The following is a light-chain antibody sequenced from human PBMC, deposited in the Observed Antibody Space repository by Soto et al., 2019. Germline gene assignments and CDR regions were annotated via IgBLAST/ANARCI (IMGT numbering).Light chain of an antibody. CDR2: TAS. CDR3: QQTYTFPWT. Sequence: DIRMTQSPSSLSASVGDTVTITCRASQGISDYLSWFQHKPGEAPKLLIYTASSLQGGVPLRFSGAGSRTDFSLTISGLQPEASATYYCQQTYTFPWTFGQGTRV. J-gene: IGKJ1*01. CDR1: QGISDY. V-gene: IGKV1-39*01.